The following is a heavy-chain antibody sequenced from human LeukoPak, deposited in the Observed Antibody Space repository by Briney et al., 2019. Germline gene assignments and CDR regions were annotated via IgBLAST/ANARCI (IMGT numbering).Heavy chain of an antibody. Sequence: HTGGSLRLSCAASGFTFSTYGMHWVRQAPGKGLEWVAFIRYDGRNKYYADSVRGRFTISRDNSKSILSLQMNSLRAEDTAIYYCATYRQVLLPFESWGQGTLVTVSS. CDR1: GFTFSTYG. V-gene: IGHV3-30*02. J-gene: IGHJ4*02. D-gene: IGHD5-18*01. CDR3: ATYRQVLLPFES. CDR2: IRYDGRNK.